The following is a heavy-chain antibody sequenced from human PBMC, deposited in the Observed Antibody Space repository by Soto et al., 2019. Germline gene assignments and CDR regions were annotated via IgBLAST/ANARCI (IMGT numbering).Heavy chain of an antibody. D-gene: IGHD3-9*01. Sequence: QLQLQESGPGLVKPSETLSLTCTVSGGSISSSSYYWGWIRQPPGKGLEWIGSIYYSGSTYYNPSLKSRVTISVYTSKNQFSLKLSSVTAADTAVYYCARHLPLYDILTGYYKPDAFDIWGQGTMVTVSS. CDR3: ARHLPLYDILTGYYKPDAFDI. V-gene: IGHV4-39*01. CDR2: IYYSGST. CDR1: GGSISSSSYY. J-gene: IGHJ3*02.